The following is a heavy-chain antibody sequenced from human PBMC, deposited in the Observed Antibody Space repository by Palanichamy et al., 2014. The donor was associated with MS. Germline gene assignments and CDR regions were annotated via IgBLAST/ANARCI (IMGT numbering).Heavy chain of an antibody. J-gene: IGHJ4*02. D-gene: IGHD6-19*01. CDR3: ARVGSGWFFDY. V-gene: IGHV3-72*01. CDR2: TRNKANSYTT. CDR1: GFTFSAHY. Sequence: EVQLVESGGGLVQPGGSLRLSCAASGFTFSAHYMDWVRQAPGKGLEWVGRTRNKANSYTTEYAASVKGRFTISRDDSKNLLYLQMNSLKTEDTAVYYCARVGSGWFFDYWGQGTLVTVSS.